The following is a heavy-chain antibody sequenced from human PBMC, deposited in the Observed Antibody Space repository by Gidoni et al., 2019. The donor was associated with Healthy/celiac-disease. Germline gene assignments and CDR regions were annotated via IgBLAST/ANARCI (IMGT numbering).Heavy chain of an antibody. J-gene: IGHJ4*02. CDR1: GSSFRSYT. D-gene: IGHD3-22*01. V-gene: IGHV3-23*01. Sequence: EQLLESGGGLVEPGGSLRLSCAASGSSFRSYTMSWVRTAPGKGLEWVSAISGSDGITYYADSVKGRFTISRDNSKNTLYLQMNSLRAEDTAVYYCAKSNFPRIYDSSGYQADYWGQGTLVTVSS. CDR2: ISGSDGIT. CDR3: AKSNFPRIYDSSGYQADY.